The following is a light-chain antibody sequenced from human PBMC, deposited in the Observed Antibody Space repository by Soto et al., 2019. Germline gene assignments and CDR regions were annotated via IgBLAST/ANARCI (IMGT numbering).Light chain of an antibody. Sequence: DVVMTQTPLSSTVTLGQPASISCRSSQSLVHSGGSTYLSWLHQRPGQPPRLLIYEIFNRFSGVPDRFSGSGAGTDFTLKISRVEAEDVGVYYCMQSTQIPHTFGQGTKLEIK. CDR2: EIF. CDR3: MQSTQIPHT. CDR1: QSLVHSGGSTY. J-gene: IGKJ2*01. V-gene: IGKV2-24*01.